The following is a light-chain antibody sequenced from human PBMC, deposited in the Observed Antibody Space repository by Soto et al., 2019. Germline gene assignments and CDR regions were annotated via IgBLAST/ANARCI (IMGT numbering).Light chain of an antibody. CDR2: DVS. J-gene: IGLJ2*01. V-gene: IGLV2-14*01. CDR1: SSDVGGYNY. Sequence: QSVLTQPASVSGSPGQSITISCTGTSSDVGGYNYGSWYQQHPGKAPKIMIYDVSNRPSGVSNRFSGSKSGNTASLTISGLQAEDEDDYYCSSYTSSSTLVFGGGTKLTVL. CDR3: SSYTSSSTLV.